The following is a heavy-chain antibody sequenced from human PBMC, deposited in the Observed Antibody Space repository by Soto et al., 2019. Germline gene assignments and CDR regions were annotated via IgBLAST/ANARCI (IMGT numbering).Heavy chain of an antibody. D-gene: IGHD4-4*01. V-gene: IGHV1-2*02. Sequence: GASVKVSCKASGYTFTDYYIHWVRQAPGQGLQWMGWIKPKSGGTNYAQKFQGRVTLTRDTSISTAYLKLSRLRSDDTAVYYCARSPPGDSRTNWFDPWGQGTLVTVSS. J-gene: IGHJ5*02. CDR2: IKPKSGGT. CDR3: ARSPPGDSRTNWFDP. CDR1: GYTFTDYY.